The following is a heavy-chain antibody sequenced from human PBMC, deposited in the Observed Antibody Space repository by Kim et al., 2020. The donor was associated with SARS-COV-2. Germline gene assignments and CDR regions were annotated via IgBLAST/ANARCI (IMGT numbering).Heavy chain of an antibody. D-gene: IGHD3-10*01. J-gene: IGHJ2*01. Sequence: GGSLRLSCAASGFSFSSFAMSWVRQAPGKGLEWVSAVSGSGGDTYYADSVKGRFAISRDNSKSTVYLQMNSLRAEDTAIYFCAKCPTWFGEIMSLYWYFDVWGRGTLVTVSS. V-gene: IGHV3-23*01. CDR3: AKCPTWFGEIMSLYWYFDV. CDR2: VSGSGGDT. CDR1: GFSFSSFA.